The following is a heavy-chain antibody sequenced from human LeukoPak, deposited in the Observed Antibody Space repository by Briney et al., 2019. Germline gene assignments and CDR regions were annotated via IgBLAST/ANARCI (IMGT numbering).Heavy chain of an antibody. Sequence: GGSLRLSCAASGFTFDDYAMHWVRQAPGKGLEWVSLISGDGGSTYYADSVKGRFTISRDNSKSSLYLQMNSLRTEDTALYYCAKDIRQQLGLALDYWGQGTLVTVSS. CDR1: GFTFDDYA. J-gene: IGHJ4*02. V-gene: IGHV3-43*02. CDR3: AKDIRQQLGLALDY. CDR2: ISGDGGST. D-gene: IGHD6-13*01.